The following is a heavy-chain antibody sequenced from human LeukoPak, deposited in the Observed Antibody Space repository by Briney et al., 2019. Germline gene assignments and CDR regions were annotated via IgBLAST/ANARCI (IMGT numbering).Heavy chain of an antibody. CDR1: GFTFSSYA. V-gene: IGHV3-23*01. Sequence: GGSLRLSCAASGFTFSSYAMSWVRQAPGKGLEWVSAISGSGGSTYYADSVKGRFTISRDNSKNTLYLQMNSLRAEDTAVYYCAVGGGSGWFPFDYRGQGTLVTVSS. CDR3: AVGGGSGWFPFDY. D-gene: IGHD6-19*01. CDR2: ISGSGGST. J-gene: IGHJ4*02.